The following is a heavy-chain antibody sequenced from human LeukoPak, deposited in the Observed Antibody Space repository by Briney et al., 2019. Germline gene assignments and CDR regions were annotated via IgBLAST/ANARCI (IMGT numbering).Heavy chain of an antibody. D-gene: IGHD6-6*01. CDR2: IIPIFGAA. J-gene: IGHJ3*02. V-gene: IGHV1-69*05. Sequence: SVKVSCKASGGTFSSYAISWVRQAPGQGLEWMGGIIPIFGAANYAQEFQGRVTITTDESTSTAYMELSSLRSEDTAVYYCARSALYSSSSFAFDIWGQGTMVTVSS. CDR3: ARSALYSSSSFAFDI. CDR1: GGTFSSYA.